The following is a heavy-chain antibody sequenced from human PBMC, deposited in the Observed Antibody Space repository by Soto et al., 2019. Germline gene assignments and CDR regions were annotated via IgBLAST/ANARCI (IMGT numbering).Heavy chain of an antibody. CDR1: GFTFSSYA. Sequence: QVQLVESGGGVVQPGRSLRLSCAASGFTFSSYAMHWVRQAPGKGLEWVAVISYDGSNKYYADSVKGRFTISRDNSKNTLYLQMNSLRAEHTAVYYCARGYSSGWYYFDYWGQGTLVTVSS. CDR3: ARGYSSGWYYFDY. J-gene: IGHJ4*02. D-gene: IGHD6-19*01. V-gene: IGHV3-30-3*01. CDR2: ISYDGSNK.